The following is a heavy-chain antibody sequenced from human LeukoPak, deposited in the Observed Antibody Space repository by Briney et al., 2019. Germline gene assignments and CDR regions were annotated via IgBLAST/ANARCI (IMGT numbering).Heavy chain of an antibody. D-gene: IGHD5-24*01. Sequence: SETLSLTCTVSGGSISSSNYYWSWIRQPPGKGLEWIASIYYSGSTYYNPSLKSRVTISVDTSRNQFSLQLSSVTAADTTVYYCARWQDGCNYRGLDYWGQGTLVIVSS. J-gene: IGHJ4*02. CDR3: ARWQDGCNYRGLDY. CDR2: IYYSGST. CDR1: GGSISSSNYY. V-gene: IGHV4-39*01.